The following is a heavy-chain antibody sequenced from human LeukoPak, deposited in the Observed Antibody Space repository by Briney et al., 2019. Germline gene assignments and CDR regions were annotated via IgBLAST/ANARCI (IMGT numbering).Heavy chain of an antibody. D-gene: IGHD6-19*01. V-gene: IGHV1-18*01. Sequence: RASVKVPCKASGYTFTSYGISWVRQAPGQGLEWMGWTYNGDTKYAQKFQGRVTMTTDTSTSTAYMELRSLRSDDTAVYYCARDGGGGWYVWFDPWGQGTLVTVSS. CDR1: GYTFTSYG. CDR3: ARDGGGGWYVWFDP. J-gene: IGHJ5*02. CDR2: TYNGDT.